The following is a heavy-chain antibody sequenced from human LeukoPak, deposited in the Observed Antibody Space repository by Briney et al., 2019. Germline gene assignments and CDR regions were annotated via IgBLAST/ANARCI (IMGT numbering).Heavy chain of an antibody. V-gene: IGHV1-69*13. D-gene: IGHD2-2*01. CDR3: AREKTSVPPRNKGIGGWFDP. CDR1: GYTFTSYG. Sequence: ASVKVSCKASGYTFTSYGINWVRQAPGQGLEWMGGIIPIFGTANYAQKFQGRVTITADESTSTAYMELSSLRSEDTAVYYCAREKTSVPPRNKGIGGWFDPWGQGTLVTVSS. J-gene: IGHJ5*02. CDR2: IIPIFGTA.